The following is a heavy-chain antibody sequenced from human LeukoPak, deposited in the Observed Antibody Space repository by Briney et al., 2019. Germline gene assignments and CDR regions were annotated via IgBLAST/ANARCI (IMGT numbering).Heavy chain of an antibody. D-gene: IGHD6-19*01. CDR3: AREGLDSSGWYGPRFLLLGYYYYGMDV. J-gene: IGHJ6*02. CDR2: TYYRSKWYN. Sequence: SQTLSLTCAISGDSISSNSAAWNWIRQSPSRGLEWLGRTYYRSKWYNDYAVSVKSRITINPDTSKNQFSLQLNSVTPEDTAVYYCAREGLDSSGWYGPRFLLLGYYYYGMDVWGQGTTVTVSS. CDR1: GDSISSNSAA. V-gene: IGHV6-1*01.